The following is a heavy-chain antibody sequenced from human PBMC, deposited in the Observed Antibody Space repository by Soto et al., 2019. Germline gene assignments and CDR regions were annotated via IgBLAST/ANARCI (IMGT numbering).Heavy chain of an antibody. CDR3: ARDGEYYYDSSGHMI. CDR1: GFTFSSYW. V-gene: IGHV3-7*05. Sequence: EVQLVESGGGLVQPGGSLRLSCAASGFTFSSYWMSWVRQAPGKGLEWVANIKQDGSEKYYVDSVKGRFTISRDNAKNSLYLQMNSLRAEDTAVYYCARDGEYYYDSSGHMIWGQGTMVTVSS. CDR2: IKQDGSEK. J-gene: IGHJ3*02. D-gene: IGHD3-22*01.